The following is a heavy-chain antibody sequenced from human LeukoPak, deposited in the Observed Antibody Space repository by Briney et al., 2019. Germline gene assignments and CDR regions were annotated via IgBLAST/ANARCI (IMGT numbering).Heavy chain of an antibody. Sequence: GGSLRLSCAASGFIFNSYGMHWVRQAPGRGLEWVAFIRYDGSNKYYADSVKGRFTISRDNSKNTLYLQMNSLRVEDTAVYYCATLPYYYDSSGSYYFDYWGQGTLVTVSS. CDR3: ATLPYYYDSSGSYYFDY. V-gene: IGHV3-30*02. J-gene: IGHJ4*02. CDR2: IRYDGSNK. CDR1: GFIFNSYG. D-gene: IGHD3-22*01.